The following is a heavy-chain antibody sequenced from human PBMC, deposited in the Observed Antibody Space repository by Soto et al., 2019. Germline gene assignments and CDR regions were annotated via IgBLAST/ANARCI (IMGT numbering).Heavy chain of an antibody. J-gene: IGHJ4*02. D-gene: IGHD2-15*01. CDR3: VRDGTLGKNDFDY. CDR2: ISFDGNNK. CDR1: GFIFSSHA. Sequence: GGSLRLSCAASGFIFSSHAMLWVRQAPGKGLEWVALISFDGNNKYYPDSVGGRFTISRDNSMDTLYLQMNCLRVEDTAVYYCVRDGTLGKNDFDYWGQGTLVTVSS. V-gene: IGHV3-30*14.